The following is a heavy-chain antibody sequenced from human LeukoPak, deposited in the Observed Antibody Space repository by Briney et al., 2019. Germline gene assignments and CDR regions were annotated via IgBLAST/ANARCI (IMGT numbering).Heavy chain of an antibody. D-gene: IGHD3-9*01. CDR2: MSHGGSNK. Sequence: GRSLRLSCAASGFSFNNYGMHWVRQAPGKVLEWVATMSHGGSNKYYADSVKGRFTIPGDNSKNTLYLQMSSLRAEDTAVYYCARDRTDGLRYSWGLDVWGKGTTVTVSS. CDR3: ARDRTDGLRYSWGLDV. V-gene: IGHV3-30*03. J-gene: IGHJ6*04. CDR1: GFSFNNYG.